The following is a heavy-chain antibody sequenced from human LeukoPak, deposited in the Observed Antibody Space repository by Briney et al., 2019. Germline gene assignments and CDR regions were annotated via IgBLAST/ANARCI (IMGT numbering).Heavy chain of an antibody. CDR2: ISHTGTYI. V-gene: IGHV3-21*06. D-gene: IGHD2-15*01. Sequence: GGSLRLSCAASGFTFSNNTMNWVRQAPGKGLEWISCISHTGTYIYYADSLKGRFTISRDNAKNSLYLQMSSLRAEDTAVYYCARGEYCSGGSCYSYYMDVWGKGTTVTVSS. CDR3: ARGEYCSGGSCYSYYMDV. J-gene: IGHJ6*03. CDR1: GFTFSNNT.